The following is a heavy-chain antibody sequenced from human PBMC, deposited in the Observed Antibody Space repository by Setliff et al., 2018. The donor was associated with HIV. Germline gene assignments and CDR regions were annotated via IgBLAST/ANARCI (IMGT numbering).Heavy chain of an antibody. CDR1: GGSISSGGYY. CDR2: ISTSGST. V-gene: IGHV4-61*02. Sequence: PSETLSLTCTVSGGSISSGGYYWSWIRQPAGKGLEWIGRISTSGSTNYNPSLKSRVTISVDTSKNQFSLRVRSVTAADTAVYYCARLGMTTVGIGDVFDIWGQGAMVTV. D-gene: IGHD4-17*01. J-gene: IGHJ3*02. CDR3: ARLGMTTVGIGDVFDI.